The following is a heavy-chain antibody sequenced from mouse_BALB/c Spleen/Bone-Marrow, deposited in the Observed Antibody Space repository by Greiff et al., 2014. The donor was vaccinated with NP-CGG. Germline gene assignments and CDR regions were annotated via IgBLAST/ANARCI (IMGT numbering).Heavy chain of an antibody. Sequence: LQESGAGLVKPGASVKLSCKASGYTFTDYIIHWVKQRSGQGLEWIGWFYPGSNSIKYNEKFKDKATLTADKSSSTVYMELSRLTSEDSAVYCCARHEEGGYDYDVGSYAMDYWGQGTSVTVSS. CDR1: GYTFTDYI. CDR3: ARHEEGGYDYDVGSYAMDY. CDR2: FYPGSNSI. D-gene: IGHD2-4*01. V-gene: IGHV1-62-2*01. J-gene: IGHJ4*01.